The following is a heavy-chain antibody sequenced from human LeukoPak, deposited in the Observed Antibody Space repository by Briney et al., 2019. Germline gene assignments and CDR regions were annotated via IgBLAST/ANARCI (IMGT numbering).Heavy chain of an antibody. CDR2: IWYDTSNK. CDR1: GFTFSSHW. D-gene: IGHD6-13*01. CDR3: ARDLAAAGTWFDP. V-gene: IGHV3-33*08. Sequence: GGSLRLSCAVSGFTFSSHWMHWVRQAPGKGLEWVAVIWYDTSNKYYADSVKGRFTISRDNSKNTLYLQMNSLRAEDTAVYYCARDLAAAGTWFDPWGQGTLVTVSS. J-gene: IGHJ5*02.